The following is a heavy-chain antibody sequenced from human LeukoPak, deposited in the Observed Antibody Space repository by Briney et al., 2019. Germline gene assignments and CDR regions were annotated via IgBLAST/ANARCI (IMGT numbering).Heavy chain of an antibody. V-gene: IGHV4-39*07. Sequence: SETLSLTCTVSGGSISSSSYYWGWIRQPPGKGLEWIGSIYYSGSTYYNPSLRSRVTISVDTSRNQFSLKLYSVTAADTAVYYCARSRSGYSYDHAAFEIWGQGTMVTVSS. CDR2: IYYSGST. D-gene: IGHD5-18*01. CDR3: ARSRSGYSYDHAAFEI. CDR1: GGSISSSSYY. J-gene: IGHJ3*02.